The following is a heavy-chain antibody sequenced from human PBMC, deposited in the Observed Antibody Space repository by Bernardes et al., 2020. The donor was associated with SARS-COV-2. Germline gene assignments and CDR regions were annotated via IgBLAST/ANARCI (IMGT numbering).Heavy chain of an antibody. V-gene: IGHV3-21*01. CDR1: GFTFSSYS. J-gene: IGHJ3*02. CDR3: AAGWYDSSGYPPSAFDI. D-gene: IGHD3-22*01. Sequence: GGSLRLSCAASGFTFSSYSMNWVRQAPGKGLEWVSSISSSSSYIYYADSVKGRFTISRDNAKNSLYLQMNSLRAEDTAVYYCAAGWYDSSGYPPSAFDIWGQGTMVTVSS. CDR2: ISSSSSYI.